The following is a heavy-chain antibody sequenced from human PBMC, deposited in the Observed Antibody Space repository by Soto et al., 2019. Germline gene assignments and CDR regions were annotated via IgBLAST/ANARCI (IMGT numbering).Heavy chain of an antibody. J-gene: IGHJ6*02. CDR1: GYSFTSYW. D-gene: IGHD3-10*01. Sequence: GESLKISCKGSGYSFTSYWIGCVRQMPGKGLEWMGIIYPGDSDTRYSPSFQGQVTISADKSISTAYLQWSSLKASDTAMYYWARRGYYGSGSYSKYYYYYGMDVWGQGTTVTVSS. CDR3: ARRGYYGSGSYSKYYYYYGMDV. CDR2: IYPGDSDT. V-gene: IGHV5-51*01.